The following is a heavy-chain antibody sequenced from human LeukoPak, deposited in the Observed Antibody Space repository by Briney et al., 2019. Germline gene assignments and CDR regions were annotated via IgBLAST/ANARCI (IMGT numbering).Heavy chain of an antibody. CDR3: ERGIGVVPPGEYYFDV. Sequence: GGSLRLSCAASGFTFSSYGMNWVRQAPGKGLEWVAAISYGSSNKYYADSVKGRFTISRDNSKNTLYLQMNSLRAEDTAVYYCERGIGVVPPGEYYFDVWGQGTLVTVSS. J-gene: IGHJ4*02. V-gene: IGHV3-33*08. D-gene: IGHD2-2*01. CDR2: ISYGSSNK. CDR1: GFTFSSYG.